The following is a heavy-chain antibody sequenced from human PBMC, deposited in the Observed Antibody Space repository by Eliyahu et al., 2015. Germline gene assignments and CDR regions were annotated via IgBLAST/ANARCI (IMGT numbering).Heavy chain of an antibody. J-gene: IGHJ2*01. CDR2: ISWNSGSL. CDR1: FKFDDYA. V-gene: IGHV3-9*01. D-gene: IGHD6-13*01. CDR3: AKDSKYSSNWFYWYXDL. Sequence: FKFDDYAMHWVRQAPGKGLEWVSGISWNSGSLGYADSVKGRFTISRDNAKNSLYLQMNSLRAEDTALYYCAKDSKYSSNWFYWYXDLWGRGTLVTVSS.